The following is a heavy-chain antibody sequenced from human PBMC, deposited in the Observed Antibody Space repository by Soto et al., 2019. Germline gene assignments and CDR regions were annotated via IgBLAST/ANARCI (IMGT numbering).Heavy chain of an antibody. CDR3: ARGRGVVVTAMFA. CDR1: GFTFSSYA. Sequence: QVQLVESGGGVVQPGRSLRLSCAASGFTFSSYAMHWVRQAPGKGLEWVAVISYDGSNKYYADSVKGRCTMPSDNSKNPRYLQMNSLRAADTAVYYCARGRGVVVTAMFAWGQGTLVTVSS. J-gene: IGHJ4*02. V-gene: IGHV3-30-3*01. D-gene: IGHD2-21*02. CDR2: ISYDGSNK.